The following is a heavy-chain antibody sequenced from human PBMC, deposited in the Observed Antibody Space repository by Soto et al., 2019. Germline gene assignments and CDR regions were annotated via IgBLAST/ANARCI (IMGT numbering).Heavy chain of an antibody. Sequence: EVQLVESGGGLIQPGGSLRLSCAASGVSIISHNMSWVRQAPGKGLEWISLIYAGGSTFYADSVKGRFTISRDNSKNTLYLQMDSLTAADTAVYYCASGENGYNKFYFDFWGQGTLVTVSA. CDR1: GVSIISHN. V-gene: IGHV3-53*01. CDR2: IYAGGST. D-gene: IGHD5-12*01. J-gene: IGHJ4*02. CDR3: ASGENGYNKFYFDF.